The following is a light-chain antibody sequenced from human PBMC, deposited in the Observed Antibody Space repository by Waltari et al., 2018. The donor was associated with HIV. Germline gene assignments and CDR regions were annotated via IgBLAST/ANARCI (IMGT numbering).Light chain of an antibody. V-gene: IGLV2-18*02. CDR3: SSYTSSSTVV. J-gene: IGLJ2*01. CDR1: SSDVGSYNR. CDR2: EVS. Sequence: QSALTQPPSVSGSPGQSVTISCTGTSSDVGSYNRVSWYQQPPGTAPKLRIYEVSNRPSGVPDRFSGSKSANTASLTISGLQAEDEADYYCSSYTSSSTVVFGGGTKLTVL.